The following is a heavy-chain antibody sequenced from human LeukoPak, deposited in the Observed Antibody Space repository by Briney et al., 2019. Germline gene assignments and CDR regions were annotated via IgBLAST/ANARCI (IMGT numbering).Heavy chain of an antibody. CDR3: ARALSSSWYPYYYYYGMDV. D-gene: IGHD6-13*01. CDR1: GFTFSSYE. CDR2: ISSSGSTI. J-gene: IGHJ6*04. Sequence: GGSMRLSCAASGFTFSSYEMNWVRQAPGKGLEWVSYISSSGSTIYYADSVKGRFTISRDNAKNSLYLQMNSLRAEDTAVYYYARALSSSWYPYYYYYGMDVWGKGTTVTVSS. V-gene: IGHV3-48*03.